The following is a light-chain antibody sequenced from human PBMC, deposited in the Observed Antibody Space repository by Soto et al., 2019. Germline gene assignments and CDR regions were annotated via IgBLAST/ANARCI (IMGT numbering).Light chain of an antibody. CDR3: QQYNSYSPLT. J-gene: IGKJ4*01. CDR1: QSISTW. V-gene: IGKV1-5*03. CDR2: KAS. Sequence: IQMTQSPSTLPASVGDRVTITCRANQSISTWLAWYQQKPGKAPNLLIYKASRLETGVPSRFSGGGSGTEFTLTINFLQPDDFATYYCQQYNSYSPLTFGGGTKVDIK.